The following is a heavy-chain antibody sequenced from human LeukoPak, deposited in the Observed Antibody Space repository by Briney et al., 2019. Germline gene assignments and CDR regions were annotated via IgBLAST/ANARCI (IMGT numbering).Heavy chain of an antibody. V-gene: IGHV3-23*01. J-gene: IGHJ4*02. Sequence: GGSLRLSCAASGSTFSSYAMNWVRQAPGKGLEWVSAISGSGGSTYYADSVKGRFTISRDNSKNTLYLQMNSLRAEDTAVYYCARGHSGWYDYWGQGTLVTVSS. D-gene: IGHD6-19*01. CDR2: ISGSGGST. CDR3: ARGHSGWYDY. CDR1: GSTFSSYA.